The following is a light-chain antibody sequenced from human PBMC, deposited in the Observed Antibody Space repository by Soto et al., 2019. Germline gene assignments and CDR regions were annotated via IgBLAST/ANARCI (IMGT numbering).Light chain of an antibody. Sequence: AIQMTQCPSSLSASVGDRFTITCRASQDISDDVGWYQQTPGKAPKLLISGASRLQSGVPSRFSGSGSGAAFTLTITSLRPEDSATYYCLQNHNYPRTFGQGTKVDIK. CDR2: GAS. V-gene: IGKV1-6*01. CDR3: LQNHNYPRT. J-gene: IGKJ1*01. CDR1: QDISDD.